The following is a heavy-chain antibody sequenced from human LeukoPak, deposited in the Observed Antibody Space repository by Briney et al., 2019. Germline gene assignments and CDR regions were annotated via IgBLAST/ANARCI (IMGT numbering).Heavy chain of an antibody. J-gene: IGHJ4*02. CDR3: ARDRTLYCGGDCPIDY. V-gene: IGHV3-23*01. CDR2: ISGSDTST. Sequence: GGSLRLSCVASGFTFSSYAMSWVRQAPGKGLEWVSVISGSDTSTYYADSVKGRFTISRDNSKNTLYLQMNSLRAEDTAVYYCARDRTLYCGGDCPIDYWGQGTLVTVSS. D-gene: IGHD2-21*02. CDR1: GFTFSSYA.